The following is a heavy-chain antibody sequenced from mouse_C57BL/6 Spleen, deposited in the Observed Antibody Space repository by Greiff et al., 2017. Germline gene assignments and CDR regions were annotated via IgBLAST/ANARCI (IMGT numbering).Heavy chain of an antibody. J-gene: IGHJ2*01. D-gene: IGHD2-2*01. Sequence: ESGAELVRPGASVTLSCKASGYTFTDYEMHWVKQTPVHGLEWIGAIDPETGGTAYNQKFKGKAILTADKSSSTAYMELRSLTSEDSAVYYCTRDRLPYFDYWGQGTTLTVSS. CDR3: TRDRLPYFDY. CDR2: IDPETGGT. CDR1: GYTFTDYE. V-gene: IGHV1-15*01.